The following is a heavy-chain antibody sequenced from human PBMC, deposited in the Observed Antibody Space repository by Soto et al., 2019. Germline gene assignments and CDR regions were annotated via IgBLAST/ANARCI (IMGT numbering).Heavy chain of an antibody. D-gene: IGHD3-22*01. J-gene: IGHJ4*02. Sequence: TGGSLRLSCAASGFTFDDYTMHWVRQAPWKGLEWVSLISWDGGSTYYADSVKGRFTISRDNSKNSLYLQMNSLRTEDTALYYCKKDRGPLDDSRGYYDYWGQGTLVTVSS. CDR2: ISWDGGST. V-gene: IGHV3-43*01. CDR3: KKDRGPLDDSRGYYDY. CDR1: GFTFDDYT.